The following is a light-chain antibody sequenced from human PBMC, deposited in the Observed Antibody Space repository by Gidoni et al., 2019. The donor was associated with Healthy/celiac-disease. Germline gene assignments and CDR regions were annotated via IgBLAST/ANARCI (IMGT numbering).Light chain of an antibody. Sequence: LLIYDASNRATVIPARFSGSGSGTDFTLTISSLGPEDSAVYYYQQRNNWPRALTFXGXTKVEIK. J-gene: IGKJ4*01. CDR2: DAS. CDR3: QQRNNWPRALT. V-gene: IGKV3-11*01.